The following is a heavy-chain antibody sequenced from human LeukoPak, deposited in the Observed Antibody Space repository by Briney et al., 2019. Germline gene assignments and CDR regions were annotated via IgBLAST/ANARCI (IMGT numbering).Heavy chain of an antibody. CDR2: IYPADSTA. V-gene: IGHV5-51*01. CDR3: AREGAVAGYLH. D-gene: IGHD6-19*01. Sequence: GESLKISCKASGYSFTTYWIGWVRQVPGKGLEWVGIIYPADSTAKYSPSFQGQVTISADKSISTAYLQWSSLKASDTAMYYCAREGAVAGYLHWGQGTLVTVSS. CDR1: GYSFTTYW. J-gene: IGHJ1*01.